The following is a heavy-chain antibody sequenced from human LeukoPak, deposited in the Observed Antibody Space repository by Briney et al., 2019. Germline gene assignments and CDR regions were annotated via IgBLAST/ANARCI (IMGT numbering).Heavy chain of an antibody. CDR2: IYASGST. V-gene: IGHV4-61*02. Sequence: SETLSLTCTVSGGSISGGNDYWTWIRQPAGKGLEWIGRIYASGSTIYNHSLKSRVTISLDTSKNQFFMKLTYVTAADTAVYYCARDEVGATTTFDYWGQGTLVTVSS. CDR3: ARDEVGATTTFDY. J-gene: IGHJ4*02. D-gene: IGHD1-26*01. CDR1: GGSISGGNDY.